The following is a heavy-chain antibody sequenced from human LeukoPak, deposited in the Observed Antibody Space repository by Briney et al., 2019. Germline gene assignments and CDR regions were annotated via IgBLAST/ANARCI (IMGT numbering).Heavy chain of an antibody. D-gene: IGHD5-18*01. CDR2: IYYSGST. CDR1: GGSISSYY. Sequence: SETLSLTCTVSGGSISSYYWSWIRQPPGKGLEWIGYIYYSGSTNYNPSLKSRVTISVDTSKNQFSLKLSSVTAAGTAVYYCARSGTGYSYGYDYYGMDVWGQGTTVTVSS. CDR3: ARSGTGYSYGYDYYGMDV. V-gene: IGHV4-59*01. J-gene: IGHJ6*02.